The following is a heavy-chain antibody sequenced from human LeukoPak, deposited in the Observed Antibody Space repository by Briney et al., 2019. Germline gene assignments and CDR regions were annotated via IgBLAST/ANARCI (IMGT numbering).Heavy chain of an antibody. Sequence: GGSLRLSCAASGFTFSNYSMNWVRQAPGKGLEWVSYISSTSRTIYYADSVKGRFTISRDNAKNSLYLQMNSLRDEDTAVYYCARGGLAYCGGDCYAIRSNWGQGTLVTVSS. V-gene: IGHV3-48*02. CDR1: GFTFSNYS. CDR2: ISSTSRTI. D-gene: IGHD2-21*02. CDR3: ARGGLAYCGGDCYAIRSN. J-gene: IGHJ4*02.